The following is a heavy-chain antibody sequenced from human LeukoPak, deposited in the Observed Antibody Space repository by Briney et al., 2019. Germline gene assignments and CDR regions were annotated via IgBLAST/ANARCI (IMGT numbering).Heavy chain of an antibody. J-gene: IGHJ4*02. V-gene: IGHV3-23*01. D-gene: IGHD2-15*01. Sequence: QTGGSLRLSCAASGFTSSTYALSWVRQAPGKGLEWVSSISGSGGSTDYADSVKGRFTLSRGNFENTLYLHMSSLRADDTAICYCARAGKAAAFDYWGQGTLVTVSS. CDR1: GFTSSTYA. CDR3: ARAGKAAAFDY. CDR2: ISGSGGST.